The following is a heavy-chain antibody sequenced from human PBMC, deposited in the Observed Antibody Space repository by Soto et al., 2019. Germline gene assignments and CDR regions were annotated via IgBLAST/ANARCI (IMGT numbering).Heavy chain of an antibody. CDR3: ARWGSGWYYFDY. CDR2: INHSGST. Sequence: QVQLPQWGAGLLKPSETLSLTCAVYGGSFSGYYWSWIRQPPGKGLEWIGEINHSGSTNYNPSLKSRVTISVETSKNPFSLKLSSVTAADTDVYYCARWGSGWYYFDYWGQGNLVTVSS. J-gene: IGHJ4*02. CDR1: GGSFSGYY. V-gene: IGHV4-34*01. D-gene: IGHD6-19*01.